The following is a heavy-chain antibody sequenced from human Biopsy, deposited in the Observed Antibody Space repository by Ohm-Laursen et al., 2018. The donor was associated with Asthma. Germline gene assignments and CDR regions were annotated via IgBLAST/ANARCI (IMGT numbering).Heavy chain of an antibody. Sequence: SLRLSCSASGFMFRSFGMHWVRQAPGKGLEWVAVISYDGNHKFYEDSVKGRFTISRDNSRNRLYLQINRLTVEDSALYFCARQSGQDFPDTSAFDIWGQGTKVAVSS. CDR1: GFMFRSFG. J-gene: IGHJ3*02. D-gene: IGHD3-22*01. V-gene: IGHV3-30*03. CDR2: ISYDGNHK. CDR3: ARQSGQDFPDTSAFDI.